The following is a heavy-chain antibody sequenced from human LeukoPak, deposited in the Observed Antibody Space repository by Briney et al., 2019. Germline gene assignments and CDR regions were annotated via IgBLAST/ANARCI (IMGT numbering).Heavy chain of an antibody. CDR3: ARVGIAVAGSFDY. D-gene: IGHD6-19*01. CDR1: GFTFSSYA. CDR2: ISYDGSNK. J-gene: IGHJ4*02. V-gene: IGHV3-30*04. Sequence: GRSLRLSCAASGFTFSSYAMHWVRQAPGKELEWVAVISYDGSNKYYADSVKGRFTISRDNSKNTLYLQMNSLRAEDTAVYYCARVGIAVAGSFDYWGQGTLVTVSS.